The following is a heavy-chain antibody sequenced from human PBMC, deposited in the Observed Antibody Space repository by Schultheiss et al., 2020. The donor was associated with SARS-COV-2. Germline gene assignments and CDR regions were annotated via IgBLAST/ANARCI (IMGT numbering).Heavy chain of an antibody. V-gene: IGHV1-69*13. Sequence: SVKVSCKASGGTFSSYAISWVRQAPGQGLEWMGGIIPIFGTANYAQKFQGRVTITADESTSTAYMELSSLRSDDTAVYYCARIIAVAGLALGYWGQGTLVTVSS. CDR2: IIPIFGTA. J-gene: IGHJ4*02. D-gene: IGHD6-19*01. CDR3: ARIIAVAGLALGY. CDR1: GGTFSSYA.